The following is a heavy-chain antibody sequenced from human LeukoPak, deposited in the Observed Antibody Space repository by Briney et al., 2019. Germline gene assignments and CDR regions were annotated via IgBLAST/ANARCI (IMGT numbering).Heavy chain of an antibody. CDR2: IYPRDSAV. CDR3: ARRAYDTSGPQGFDF. J-gene: IGHJ4*02. CDR1: GYTFTRYW. Sequence: PGESLKISCRVSGYTFTRYWIGWVRQMPGKGLEWMGMIYPRDSAVRLSPSFQGQVSILADKSIKTASLQWSSLKPSDTAIYYCARRAYDTSGPQGFDFWGQGTLVSVSS. D-gene: IGHD3-22*01. V-gene: IGHV5-51*01.